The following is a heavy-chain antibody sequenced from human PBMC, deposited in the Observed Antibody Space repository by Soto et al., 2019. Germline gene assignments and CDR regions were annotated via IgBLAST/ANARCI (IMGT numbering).Heavy chain of an antibody. CDR2: IYFSGSGTS. V-gene: IGHV4-39*07. Sequence: TLSLTCSVSGDFISNTTYYWAWVRQAPGKGLEWVGSIYFSGSGTSHYNPSLKSRVTISVDMSKNQFSLKLNSVTAADTAVYYCARARWYDAFDVWGQGTVVTVSS. CDR3: ARARWYDAFDV. CDR1: GDFISNTTYY. D-gene: IGHD2-15*01. J-gene: IGHJ3*01.